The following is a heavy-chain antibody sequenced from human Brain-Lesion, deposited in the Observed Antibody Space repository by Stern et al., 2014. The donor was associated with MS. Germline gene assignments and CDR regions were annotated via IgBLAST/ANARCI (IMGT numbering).Heavy chain of an antibody. CDR3: AKGVWGSYLNAFDM. Sequence: EVQLVQSGGGFVQPGGSLRLSCAASGFRFSSYAMTWVRQTPGKGLTGFSCLSGRGGSTYYADSVKGRFTISRDKSKNTLFLQMNSLRAEDTAVYYCAKGVWGSYLNAFDMWGQGTMVTVSS. V-gene: IGHV3-23*04. CDR2: LSGRGGST. CDR1: GFRFSSYA. J-gene: IGHJ3*02. D-gene: IGHD3-16*02.